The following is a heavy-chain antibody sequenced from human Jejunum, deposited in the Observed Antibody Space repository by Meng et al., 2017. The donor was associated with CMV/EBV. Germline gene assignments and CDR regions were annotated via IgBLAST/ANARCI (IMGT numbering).Heavy chain of an antibody. V-gene: IGHV3-66*01. CDR3: VRNLGYTYGLVS. D-gene: IGHD5-18*01. CDR1: GVTVSSNY. J-gene: IGHJ5*02. Sequence: VQLVEAGGGLVPPVESLCFSCAASGVTVSSNYIVWVRQAPGRVLEWVTLIYSGGTTFYADSVKGRFTISRDNSKNVLYLQMNSVRAEDTALYHCVRNLGYTYGLVSWGQGTLVTVSS. CDR2: IYSGGTT.